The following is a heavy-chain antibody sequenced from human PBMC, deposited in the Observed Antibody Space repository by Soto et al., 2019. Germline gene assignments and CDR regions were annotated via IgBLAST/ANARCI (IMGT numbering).Heavy chain of an antibody. CDR2: IYYSGST. CDR3: ARITLYGDQNWYFDL. D-gene: IGHD4-17*01. V-gene: IGHV4-30-4*01. J-gene: IGHJ2*01. Sequence: QVQLQESGPGLVKPSQTLSLTCTVSGGSISSGDYYWSWIRQPPGKGLEWIGYIYYSGSTYYNPSLQSRVTISVDTSKNQFSLKLSSVTAADTAVYYCARITLYGDQNWYFDLWGRGTLVTVSS. CDR1: GGSISSGDYY.